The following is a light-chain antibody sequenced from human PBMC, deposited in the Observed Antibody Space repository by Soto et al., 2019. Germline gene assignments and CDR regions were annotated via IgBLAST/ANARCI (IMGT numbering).Light chain of an antibody. CDR1: SSDVGGYNY. J-gene: IGLJ2*01. Sequence: QSVLTQPASVSGSPGQSITISCTGTSSDVGGYNYVSWFQQHPGKAPKLTIYDVSTRPSGVSNRFSGSKSGNTASLTISGLQAEDEADYYCSSYTSSSTVVFGGGTKLTVL. CDR3: SSYTSSSTVV. CDR2: DVS. V-gene: IGLV2-14*01.